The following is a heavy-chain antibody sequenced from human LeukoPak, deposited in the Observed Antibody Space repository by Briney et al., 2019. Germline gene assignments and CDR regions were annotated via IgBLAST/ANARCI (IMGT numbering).Heavy chain of an antibody. CDR2: IAYDGSRA. CDR1: GFTFGGYG. V-gene: IGHV3-33*01. D-gene: IGHD1-14*01. CDR3: TRYNNDHFDY. J-gene: IGHJ4*02. Sequence: GGSLRLSCAGSGFTFGGYGMHGFRQTPGKGLEWVAVIAYDGSRAFYADSVKGLFTISRDNSKNTMSVQMDDLSAEDRAVYYCTRYNNDHFDYWGQGTLVTVSS.